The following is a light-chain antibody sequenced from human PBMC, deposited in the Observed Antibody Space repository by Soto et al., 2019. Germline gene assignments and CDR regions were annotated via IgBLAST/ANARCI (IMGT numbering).Light chain of an antibody. CDR3: QDYNSYSEA. CDR2: KAS. Sequence: DIQMTQYPYSLYASVGDRVNITCRASQGITNDLAWYQQKPGKAPKLLIYKASTLKSGVPSRFSGSGSGTEFTLTISSLQPDDFATYNCQDYNSYSEAFGQGTKVDI. V-gene: IGKV1-5*03. J-gene: IGKJ1*01. CDR1: QGITND.